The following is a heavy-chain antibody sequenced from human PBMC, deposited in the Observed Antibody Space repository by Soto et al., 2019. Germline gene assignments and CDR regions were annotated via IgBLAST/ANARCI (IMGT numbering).Heavy chain of an antibody. CDR2: ISGGGGST. V-gene: IGHV3-23*01. CDR3: VILAFGKFDY. Sequence: GGSLRLSCAASGFTFSSNAMSWVRQAPGKGLEWVSVISGGGGSTYYTDSVKGRFTISRDNSKNTLYLQMNSLRAEDTALYYCVILAFGKFDYWGRGTLVTVSS. CDR1: GFTFSSNA. D-gene: IGHD3-16*01. J-gene: IGHJ4*02.